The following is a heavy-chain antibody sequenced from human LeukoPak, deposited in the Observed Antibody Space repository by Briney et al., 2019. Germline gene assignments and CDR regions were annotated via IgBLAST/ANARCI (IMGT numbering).Heavy chain of an antibody. CDR3: ARDLVNWARSIYAMDV. J-gene: IGHJ6*02. Sequence: GESLRLSCAASGFTFSSYAMHWVRQAPGKGLEWVAVISYDGSNKYNADSVKGRFTISRDNSNNTLYLQMNSLRAEDTAVYYCARDLVNWARSIYAMDVWGQGTTVIVSS. CDR1: GFTFSSYA. D-gene: IGHD7-27*01. V-gene: IGHV3-30-3*01. CDR2: ISYDGSNK.